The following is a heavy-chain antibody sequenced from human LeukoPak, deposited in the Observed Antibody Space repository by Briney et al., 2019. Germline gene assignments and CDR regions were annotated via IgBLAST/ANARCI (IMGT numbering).Heavy chain of an antibody. J-gene: IGHJ5*02. Sequence: GGSLRLSCAASGFTFSSYSMNWVRQAPGKGLEWVSSISSSSSYIYYADSVKGRFTISRDNVKNSLYLQMNSLRAEDTAVYYCASSAIAVAAHWYWFDPWGQGTLVTVSS. V-gene: IGHV3-21*01. CDR3: ASSAIAVAAHWYWFDP. D-gene: IGHD6-19*01. CDR1: GFTFSSYS. CDR2: ISSSSSYI.